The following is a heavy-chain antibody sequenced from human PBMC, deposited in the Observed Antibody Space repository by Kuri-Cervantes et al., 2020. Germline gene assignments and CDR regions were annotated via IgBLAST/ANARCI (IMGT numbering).Heavy chain of an antibody. Sequence: GESLKISCAASGFTFSSYGMHWVRQAPGKGLEWVAVISYDGTEKHYEESVKGRFTISRDNSKNTLYLQMNSLRAEDTAVYYCAKDRRSSGWYGVQYYWGQGTLVTVSS. CDR2: ISYDGTEK. V-gene: IGHV3-30*18. J-gene: IGHJ4*02. CDR1: GFTFSSYG. CDR3: AKDRRSSGWYGVQYY. D-gene: IGHD6-19*01.